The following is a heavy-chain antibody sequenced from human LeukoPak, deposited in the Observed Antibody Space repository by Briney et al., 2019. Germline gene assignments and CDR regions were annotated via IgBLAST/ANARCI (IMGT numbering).Heavy chain of an antibody. Sequence: SETLSLTCAVSGGSISSGGYSWSWIRQPPGKGLEWIGYMSHSGGTSYKPSLKSRVTVSVDRSKNQFSLRLNSVTAADTAVYYCARVMLGSFDFWGQGILVTVSS. D-gene: IGHD2-8*01. V-gene: IGHV4-30-2*01. CDR3: ARVMLGSFDF. J-gene: IGHJ4*02. CDR1: GGSISSGGYS. CDR2: MSHSGGT.